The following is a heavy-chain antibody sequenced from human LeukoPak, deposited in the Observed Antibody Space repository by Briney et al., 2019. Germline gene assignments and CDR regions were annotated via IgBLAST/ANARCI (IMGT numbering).Heavy chain of an antibody. V-gene: IGHV3-21*01. CDR3: ARVRKGEENYFDY. CDR1: GFSVSGNE. D-gene: IGHD3-16*01. J-gene: IGHJ4*02. Sequence: GGSLRLSCAASGFSVSGNEMSWVRQAPGKGLEWVSSISSSSSYIYYADSVKGRFTISRDNAKNSLYLQMNSLRAGDTAVYYCARVRKGEENYFDYWGQGTLVTVSS. CDR2: ISSSSSYI.